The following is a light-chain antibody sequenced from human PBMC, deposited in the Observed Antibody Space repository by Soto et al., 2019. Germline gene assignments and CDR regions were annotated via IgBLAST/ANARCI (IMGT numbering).Light chain of an antibody. CDR2: AAS. V-gene: IGKV1-27*01. Sequence: DIQMTQSPSSLSASVGDRVTITCRASQGIIDYLAWYQQKPGKAPKLLIYAASTLQSGVPSRFSGSGAGTDLPLTLSSLQPEDVATYYCQKYNSAPRTFGQGTKVEIK. CDR3: QKYNSAPRT. CDR1: QGIIDY. J-gene: IGKJ1*01.